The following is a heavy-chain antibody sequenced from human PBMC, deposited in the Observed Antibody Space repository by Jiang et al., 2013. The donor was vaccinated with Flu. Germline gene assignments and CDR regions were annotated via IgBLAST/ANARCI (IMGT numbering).Heavy chain of an antibody. D-gene: IGHD2/OR15-2a*01. CDR2: IDPNSGGT. CDR3: AREVGHKGEFDV. J-gene: IGHJ6*02. V-gene: IGHV1-2*02. Sequence: SGYDFTDYFMHWLRQAPGQGPEWMGWIDPNSGGTRYEQNFQGRVTMTRDTSITTAYMELTMLSSDDTAIYYCAREVGHKGEFDVWGQGTAVTVS. CDR1: GYDFTDYF.